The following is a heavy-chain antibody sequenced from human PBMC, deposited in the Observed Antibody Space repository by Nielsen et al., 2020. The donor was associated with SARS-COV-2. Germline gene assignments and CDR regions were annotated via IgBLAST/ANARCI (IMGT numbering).Heavy chain of an antibody. CDR2: IRSKADGGTT. V-gene: IGHV3-15*01. J-gene: IGHJ4*02. Sequence: GGPLRLSCAASGFIFSNALMTWVRQAPGKGLEWVGRIRSKADGGTTDYAAPVKGRFTISRDDSKNTLYLLMNSLRIEDTGVYYCTTNYDVLTGLESWGQGALVTVPQ. CDR3: TTNYDVLTGLES. D-gene: IGHD3-9*01. CDR1: GFIFSNAL.